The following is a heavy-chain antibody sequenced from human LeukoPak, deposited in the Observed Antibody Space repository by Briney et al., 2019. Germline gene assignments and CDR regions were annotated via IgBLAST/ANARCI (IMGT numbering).Heavy chain of an antibody. Sequence: SETLSLTCTVSGGSIISSTYYWGWIRQPPGKGLEWIGSIYYSGTTYYSPSLKSRVTISVDTSKNQFSLNLSSVTAADTAVYYCARAYSGSYCDYSGQGTLVTVSS. D-gene: IGHD1-26*01. V-gene: IGHV4-39*07. J-gene: IGHJ4*02. CDR3: ARAYSGSYCDY. CDR1: GGSIISSTYY. CDR2: IYYSGTT.